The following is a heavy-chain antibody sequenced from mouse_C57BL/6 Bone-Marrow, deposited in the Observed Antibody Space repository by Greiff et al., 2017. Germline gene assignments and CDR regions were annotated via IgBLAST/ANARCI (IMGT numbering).Heavy chain of an antibody. Sequence: VQLQQSDAELVKPGASVKISCKVSGYTFTDHTIHWMKQRPEQGLEWIGYIYPRDGSTKYNEKFKGKATLTADKSSSTAYMQLNSLTSEDSAVYFCAKDYYGSTWYFDVWGTGTTVTVSS. V-gene: IGHV1-78*01. CDR2: IYPRDGST. D-gene: IGHD1-1*01. J-gene: IGHJ1*03. CDR1: GYTFTDHT. CDR3: AKDYYGSTWYFDV.